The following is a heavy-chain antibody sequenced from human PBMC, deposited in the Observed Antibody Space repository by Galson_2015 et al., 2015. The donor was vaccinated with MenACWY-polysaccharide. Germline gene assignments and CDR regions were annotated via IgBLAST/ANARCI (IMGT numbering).Heavy chain of an antibody. V-gene: IGHV1-18*01. Sequence: SVKVSCKASGYTFSNYGITWVRQAPGQGLEWMGRISAYDGNTNYAQKFQGRVTMTTDTSTSTAYMELGTLRSDDTAVYYCARGPPGYAGSWHPLQYWGQGTLVTVSA. CDR1: GYTFSNYG. CDR3: ARGPPGYAGSWHPLQY. CDR2: ISAYDGNT. J-gene: IGHJ4*02. D-gene: IGHD2-15*01.